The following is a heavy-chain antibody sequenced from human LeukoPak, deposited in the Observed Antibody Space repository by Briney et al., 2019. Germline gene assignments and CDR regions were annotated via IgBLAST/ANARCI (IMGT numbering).Heavy chain of an antibody. Sequence: GGSLRLSCAASGFTLSNYAMNWVRQAPGKGLEWVSGISYIDVVTYYADSVKGRFTISSDNSMNTLYLQMNSLTVEDTAVYYCAKRSRDGFNTPIDFWGQETLVTVS. CDR2: ISYIDVVT. V-gene: IGHV3-23*01. D-gene: IGHD5-24*01. CDR3: AKRSRDGFNTPIDF. J-gene: IGHJ4*02. CDR1: GFTLSNYA.